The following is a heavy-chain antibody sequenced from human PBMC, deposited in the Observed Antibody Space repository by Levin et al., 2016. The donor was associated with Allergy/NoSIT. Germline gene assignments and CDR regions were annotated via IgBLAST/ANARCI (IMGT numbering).Heavy chain of an antibody. V-gene: IGHV4-39*02. J-gene: IGHJ3*02. D-gene: IGHD3-3*01. CDR2: IYYSGST. CDR3: ARDHGLRFLEWLSQRAFDI. Sequence: PGKGLEWIGEIYYSGSTYYNPSLKSRVTISVDTSKNQFSLKLSSVTAADTAVYYCARDHGLRFLEWLSQRAFDIWGQGTMVTVSS.